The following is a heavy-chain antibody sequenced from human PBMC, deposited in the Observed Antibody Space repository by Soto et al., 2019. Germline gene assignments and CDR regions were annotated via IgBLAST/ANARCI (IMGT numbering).Heavy chain of an antibody. CDR3: ARIKGIAVAGTDLYYYYGMDV. Sequence: PSETLSLTCAVSGGSISSSNWWSWVRQPPGKGLEWIGEIYHSGGTNYNPSLKSRVTISVDKSKNQFSLKLSSVTAADTAVYYCARIKGIAVAGTDLYYYYGMDVWGQGTTVTVSS. D-gene: IGHD6-19*01. CDR1: GGSISSSNW. V-gene: IGHV4-4*02. J-gene: IGHJ6*02. CDR2: IYHSGGT.